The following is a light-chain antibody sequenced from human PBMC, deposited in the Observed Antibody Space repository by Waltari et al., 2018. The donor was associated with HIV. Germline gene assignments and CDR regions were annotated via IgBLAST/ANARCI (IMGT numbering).Light chain of an antibody. CDR2: DVA. J-gene: IGLJ3*02. CDR3: SSYTITNTWV. Sequence: QSVLTQPASLSGSPGQSITISCAGSRSDIGAFNYVSWYRHHPGEAPKLIIYDVAKRPSGVSDRFSASKAGEAASLTISVLQAEDEALYYCSSYTITNTWVFGGGTTLTVL. CDR1: RSDIGAFNY. V-gene: IGLV2-14*03.